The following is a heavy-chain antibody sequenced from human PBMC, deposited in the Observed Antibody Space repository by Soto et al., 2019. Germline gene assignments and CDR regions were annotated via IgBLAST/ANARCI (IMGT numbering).Heavy chain of an antibody. CDR3: AKDCQPDGFWPFDH. CDR1: GFTFLTYA. CDR2: LFGNGGRI. D-gene: IGHD3-3*01. V-gene: IGHV3-23*04. Sequence: EVQLVESGGGLVQPGGSLRLSCAASGFTFLTYATSWVRQALRKGLEWASGLFGNGGRISYADSVKGRFTISRNNSKNMRYLQMDSLRAEDTAVYYCAKDCQPDGFWPFDHWGQGTRVTVSS. J-gene: IGHJ4*02.